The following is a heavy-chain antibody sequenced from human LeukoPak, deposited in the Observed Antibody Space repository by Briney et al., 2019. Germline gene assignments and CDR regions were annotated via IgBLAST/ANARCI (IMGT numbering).Heavy chain of an antibody. CDR3: ARATLGGSRTGPRYYYYYYMDV. Sequence: SVKVSCKASGGTFSSYAISWVRQAPGQGLEWMGGIIPIFGTANYAQKFQGRVTITTDESTSTAYMELSSLRSEDTAVYYCARATLGGSRTGPRYYYYYYMDVWGKGTTVTVFS. CDR1: GGTFSSYA. D-gene: IGHD1-1*01. CDR2: IIPIFGTA. J-gene: IGHJ6*03. V-gene: IGHV1-69*05.